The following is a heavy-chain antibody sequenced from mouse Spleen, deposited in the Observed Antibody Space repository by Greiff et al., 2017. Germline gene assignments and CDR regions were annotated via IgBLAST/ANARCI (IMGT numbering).Heavy chain of an antibody. J-gene: IGHJ3*01. D-gene: IGHD2-4*01. Sequence: VQLQQSGPELVKPGASVKIPCKASGYTFTDYNMDWVKQSHGKSLEWIGDINPNNGGTIYNQKFKGKATLTVDKSSSTAYMELRSLTSEDTAVYYCARGAYDYDWFAYWGQGTLVTVSA. CDR2: INPNNGGT. CDR3: ARGAYDYDWFAY. V-gene: IGHV1-18*01. CDR1: GYTFTDYN.